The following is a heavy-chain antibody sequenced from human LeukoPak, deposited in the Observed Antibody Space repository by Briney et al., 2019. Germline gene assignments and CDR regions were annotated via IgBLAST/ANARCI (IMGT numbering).Heavy chain of an antibody. V-gene: IGHV4-4*07. CDR2: IYTGGST. J-gene: IGHJ4*02. Sequence: SETLSLTCTVSGASITIYYWSWIRQPAGKGLEWIGRIYTGGSTDCNPSLKSRVTMSLDTSKNQFSLKLKSVTAADTAVYYCARGAYYYDFANGGQGILVTVSS. CDR3: ARGAYYYDFAN. CDR1: GASITIYY. D-gene: IGHD3-3*01.